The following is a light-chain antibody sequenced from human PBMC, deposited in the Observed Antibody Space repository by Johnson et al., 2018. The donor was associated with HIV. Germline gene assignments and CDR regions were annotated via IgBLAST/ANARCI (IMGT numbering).Light chain of an antibody. Sequence: QSVLTQPPSVSAAPGQKVAISCSGSSPNIGNNYVSWYQELPGTALKLLIYENNKRPSGIHDRFSGSKSGTSATPGITGLQTGDEADYYFGTWHGTLSGGCVFGTGTKVTFL. CDR2: ENN. V-gene: IGLV1-51*02. CDR1: SPNIGNNY. J-gene: IGLJ1*01. CDR3: GTWHGTLSGGCV.